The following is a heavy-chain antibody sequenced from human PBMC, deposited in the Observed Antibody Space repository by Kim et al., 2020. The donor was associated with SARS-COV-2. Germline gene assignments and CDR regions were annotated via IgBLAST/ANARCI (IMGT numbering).Heavy chain of an antibody. Sequence: GGSLRLSCAASGFTFDDYAMHWVRQAPGKGLEWVSLISGDGGSTYYADSVKGRFTISRDNSKNSLYLQMNSLRTEDTALYYCTKVPHQYSSSWEDYYYYYGMDVWGQGTTVTVSS. CDR3: TKVPHQYSSSWEDYYYYYGMDV. D-gene: IGHD6-13*01. V-gene: IGHV3-43*02. CDR1: GFTFDDYA. CDR2: ISGDGGST. J-gene: IGHJ6*02.